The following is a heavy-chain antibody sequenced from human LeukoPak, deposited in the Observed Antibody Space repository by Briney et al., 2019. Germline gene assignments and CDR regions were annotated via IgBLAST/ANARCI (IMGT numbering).Heavy chain of an antibody. CDR2: ISGSGSST. Sequence: TWGTLTLSCAASGFTFSSNAMSWVRQAQGQGLEWVSAISGSGSSTYYADSVKGRFTISRDNSKNTLYLQMNSLRAEDPAVYYCAKDYWGCWFPDAFDIWGEGTMVSVS. V-gene: IGHV3-23*01. CDR3: AKDYWGCWFPDAFDI. D-gene: IGHD2-15*01. J-gene: IGHJ3*02. CDR1: GFTFSSNA.